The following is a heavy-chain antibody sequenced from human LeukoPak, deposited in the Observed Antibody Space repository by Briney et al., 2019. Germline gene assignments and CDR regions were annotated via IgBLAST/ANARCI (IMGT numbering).Heavy chain of an antibody. CDR3: VSSGWYARGVEYFQH. CDR1: GGSFSGYY. CDR2: INHSGST. Sequence: SETLSLTCAVYGGSFSGYYWSWIRQPPGKGLEWIGEINHSGSTNYNPSLKSRVTISVDTSKNQFSLKLSSVTAADTAVYYCVSSGWYARGVEYFQHWGQGTLVTVSS. V-gene: IGHV4-34*01. D-gene: IGHD6-19*01. J-gene: IGHJ1*01.